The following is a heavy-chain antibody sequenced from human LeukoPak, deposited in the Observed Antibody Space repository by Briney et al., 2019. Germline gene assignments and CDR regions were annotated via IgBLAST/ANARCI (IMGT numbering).Heavy chain of an antibody. CDR3: ARGQAVAGMFDP. CDR1: GGSISSYY. Sequence: SETLSLTCTVSGGSISSYYWSWIRQPPGKGLEWIGYIYYSGSTNYNPSLKSRVTISVDTSKNQFSLNLSSVTAADTAVYYCARGQAVAGMFDPWGQGTLVIVSS. CDR2: IYYSGST. J-gene: IGHJ5*02. D-gene: IGHD6-19*01. V-gene: IGHV4-59*01.